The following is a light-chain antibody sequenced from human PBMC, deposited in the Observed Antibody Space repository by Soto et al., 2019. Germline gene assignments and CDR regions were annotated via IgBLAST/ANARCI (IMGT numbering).Light chain of an antibody. Sequence: DIQMTQSPSSLSASVGDRVTITCQASQAIKHYLNWFQMKPGKGPNLLIYDASTLATGVPSRFSGSGSGTHFTLTISSLQPEDTAVYFCQHYDNFPFTVGGGTKVEIK. CDR2: DAS. CDR3: QHYDNFPFT. CDR1: QAIKHY. J-gene: IGKJ4*01. V-gene: IGKV1-33*01.